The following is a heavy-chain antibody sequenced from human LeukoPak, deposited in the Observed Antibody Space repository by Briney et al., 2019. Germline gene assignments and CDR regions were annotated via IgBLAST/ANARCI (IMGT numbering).Heavy chain of an antibody. CDR3: AREGGLTGYYTPLYYFDY. J-gene: IGHJ4*02. CDR1: GGSISSGGYY. CDR2: ISGSGGST. V-gene: IGHV3-23*01. Sequence: ETLSLTCTVSGGSISSGGYYWSWVRQAPGKGLEWVSAISGSGGSTYYADSVKGRFTISRDNSKNTLYLQMNSLRAEDTAVYYCAREGGLTGYYTPLYYFDYWGQGTLVTVSS. D-gene: IGHD3-9*01.